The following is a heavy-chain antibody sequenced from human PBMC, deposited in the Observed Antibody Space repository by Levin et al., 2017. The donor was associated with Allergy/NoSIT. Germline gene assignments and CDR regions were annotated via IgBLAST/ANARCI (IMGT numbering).Heavy chain of an antibody. CDR2: IDYSGSS. Sequence: SETLSLTCTVSGGSVSSGSSYWSWIRQPPGTGLEWIGYIDYSGSSNHNPSLKSRVTISLDTSKNQFSLKLTSVTAADTAVYYCAGASYYHDSSGSISGFENWGQGTLVTVSS. CDR3: AGASYYHDSSGSISGFEN. D-gene: IGHD3-22*01. CDR1: GGSVSSGSSY. V-gene: IGHV4-61*01. J-gene: IGHJ4*02.